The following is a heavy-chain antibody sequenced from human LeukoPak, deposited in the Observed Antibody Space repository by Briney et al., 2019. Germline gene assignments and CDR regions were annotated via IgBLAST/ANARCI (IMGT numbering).Heavy chain of an antibody. CDR3: AREAKTTVTSTGYYFDY. V-gene: IGHV4-61*01. J-gene: IGHJ4*02. D-gene: IGHD4-11*01. CDR2: IYYSGST. CDR1: GGSVSSGTYY. Sequence: PETLSLTCTVSGGSVSSGTYYWSWIRQPPGKGLEWIGYIYYSGSTNYNPSLKSRVTISVDTSKNQFSLKLSSVTAADTAVYYCAREAKTTVTSTGYYFDYWGQGTLVTVSS.